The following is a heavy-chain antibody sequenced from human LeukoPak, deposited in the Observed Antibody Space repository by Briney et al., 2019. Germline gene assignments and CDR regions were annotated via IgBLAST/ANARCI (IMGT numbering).Heavy chain of an antibody. CDR2: ITGSGGST. V-gene: IGHV3-23*01. CDR3: AKWAVSGRGFDY. J-gene: IGHJ4*02. D-gene: IGHD6-19*01. Sequence: GGSLRLSCAASGFTFSSYAMSWVGQAPGKGLEWVSDITGSGGSTHYADSVKGRFTISRDNSKNTLYLQMNSLRAEDTAVYYCAKWAVSGRGFDYWGQGTLVTVSS. CDR1: GFTFSSYA.